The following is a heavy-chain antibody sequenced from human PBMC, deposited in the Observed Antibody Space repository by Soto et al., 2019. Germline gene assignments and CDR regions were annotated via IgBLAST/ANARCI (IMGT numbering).Heavy chain of an antibody. CDR2: IIPIFGTA. V-gene: IGHV1-69*01. CDR1: GGTFSSYA. CDR3: ARDIGRSTYPDYYYYGMDV. J-gene: IGHJ6*02. Sequence: QVQLVQSGAEVKKPGSSEKVSCKASGGTFSSYAISWVRQAPGQGLEWMGGIIPIFGTANYAQKFQGRVTITADESTSTAYMQLSSLRYEDTAVYYCARDIGRSTYPDYYYYGMDVWGQGTPVTVSS. D-gene: IGHD2-2*01.